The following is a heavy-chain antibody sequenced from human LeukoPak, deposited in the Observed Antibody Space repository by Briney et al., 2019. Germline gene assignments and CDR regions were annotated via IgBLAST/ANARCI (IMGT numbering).Heavy chain of an antibody. Sequence: GGSLRLSCAASGFTFDDYAMHWVRQAPGKGLEWVSLISWDGGSTYYADSVKGRFTISRDNSKNSLYLQMNSLRAEDTALYYCATDYYGSGSYYLGDYWGQGTLVTVSS. CDR2: ISWDGGST. CDR1: GFTFDDYA. V-gene: IGHV3-43D*03. CDR3: ATDYYGSGSYYLGDY. J-gene: IGHJ4*02. D-gene: IGHD3-10*01.